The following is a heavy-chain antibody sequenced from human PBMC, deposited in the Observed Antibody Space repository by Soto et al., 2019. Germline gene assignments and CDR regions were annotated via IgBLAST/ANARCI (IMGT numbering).Heavy chain of an antibody. J-gene: IGHJ6*02. CDR1: GYTFTSYD. V-gene: IGHV1-8*01. CDR2: MNPNSGNT. Sequence: QVQLEQSGAEVKKPGASVKVSCKASGYTFTSYDINWVRQATGQGLEWMGWMNPNSGNTGYAQKFQGRVTTTRNTSISTAYMQLSSLRSEDPAVYYCAREKRCMDVWGQGTTVTVSS. CDR3: AREKRCMDV.